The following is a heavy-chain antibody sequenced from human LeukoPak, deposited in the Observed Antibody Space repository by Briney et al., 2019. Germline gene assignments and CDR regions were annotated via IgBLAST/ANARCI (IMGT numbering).Heavy chain of an antibody. Sequence: ASVKVSCKASGYTFTSYGISWVRQASGQRLEWMGWISAYNGNTNYAQKLQGRVTMTTDTSTSTAYMELRSLRSDDTAVYYCARDIVVVPAAIFRYFDYWGQGTLVTVPS. CDR2: ISAYNGNT. D-gene: IGHD2-2*02. J-gene: IGHJ4*02. V-gene: IGHV1-18*01. CDR3: ARDIVVVPAAIFRYFDY. CDR1: GYTFTSYG.